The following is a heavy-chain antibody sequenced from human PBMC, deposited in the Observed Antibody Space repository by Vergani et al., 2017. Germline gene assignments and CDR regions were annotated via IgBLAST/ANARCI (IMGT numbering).Heavy chain of an antibody. V-gene: IGHV3-48*04. D-gene: IGHD3-16*02. CDR2: ISSSSSTI. Sequence: EVQLVESGGGLVQPGGSLRLSCAASGFTFSSYSMNWVRQAPGKGLEWVSYISSSSSTIYYADSVKGRFTISRDNAKNSLYLQMNSLRAEDTAVYYCARSGYYDYVWGSYRRVPDAFDIWGQGTMVTVSS. CDR3: ARSGYYDYVWGSYRRVPDAFDI. CDR1: GFTFSSYS. J-gene: IGHJ3*02.